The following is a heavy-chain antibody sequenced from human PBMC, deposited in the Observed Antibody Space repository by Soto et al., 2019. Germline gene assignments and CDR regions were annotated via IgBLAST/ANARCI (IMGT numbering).Heavy chain of an antibody. CDR2: TRNKANSYTT. J-gene: IGHJ3*01. CDR1: GFTFNDHY. Sequence: EVQLVESGGGLVQPGGSPRLSCAASGFTFNDHYIDWARQAPGKGLEWVGRTRNKANSYTTEYAASVKGRFTISRDDSKNSVYLQMNSLKTEDTAVYYCAVPYISSINGAFDFWGQGTMVTVSS. V-gene: IGHV3-72*01. D-gene: IGHD3-16*01. CDR3: AVPYISSINGAFDF.